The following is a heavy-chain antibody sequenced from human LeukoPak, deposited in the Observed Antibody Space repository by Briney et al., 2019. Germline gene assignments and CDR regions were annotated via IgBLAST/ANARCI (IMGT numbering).Heavy chain of an antibody. CDR3: AKDGVATITFDY. CDR1: GFTFINYA. V-gene: IGHV3-23*01. D-gene: IGHD5-12*01. CDR2: ISGSGGAT. J-gene: IGHJ4*02. Sequence: GGSLRLSCAASGFTFINYAMSWVRQAPGKGLEWVSVISGSGGATYYADSVKGRFTISRDNSKNTLYLQMNSLRAEDTAVYYCAKDGVATITFDYWGQGTLVTVSS.